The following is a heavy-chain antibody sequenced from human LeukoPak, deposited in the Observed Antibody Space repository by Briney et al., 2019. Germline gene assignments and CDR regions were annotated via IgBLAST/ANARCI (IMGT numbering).Heavy chain of an antibody. D-gene: IGHD6-13*01. CDR1: GGSISSGSCY. CDR3: ARGQAAAPYDY. V-gene: IGHV4-61*02. CDR2: IYTSGST. J-gene: IGHJ4*02. Sequence: PSETLSLTCTVSGGSISSGSCYWSWIRQPAGKGLEWIGRIYTSGSTNYNPSLKSRVTISVDTSKNQFSLKPSSVTAADTAVYYCARGQAAAPYDYWGQGTLVTVSS.